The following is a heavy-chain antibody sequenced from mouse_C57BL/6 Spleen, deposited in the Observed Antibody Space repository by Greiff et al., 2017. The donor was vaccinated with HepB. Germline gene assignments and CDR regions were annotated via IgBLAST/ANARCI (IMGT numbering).Heavy chain of an antibody. CDR1: GYTFTSYW. CDR3: ARGGRGYAMDY. J-gene: IGHJ4*01. V-gene: IGHV1-69*01. D-gene: IGHD3-3*01. CDR2: IDPSDSYT. Sequence: QVHVKQPGAELVMPGASVKLSCKASGYTFTSYWMHWVKQRPGQGLEWIGEIDPSDSYTNYNQKFKGKSTLTVDKSSSTAYMQLSSLTSEDSAVYYCARGGRGYAMDYWGQGTSVTVSS.